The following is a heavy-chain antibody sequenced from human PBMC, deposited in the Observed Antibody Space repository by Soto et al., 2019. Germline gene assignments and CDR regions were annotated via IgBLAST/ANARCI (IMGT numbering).Heavy chain of an antibody. CDR2: ISAGGGST. D-gene: IGHD4-17*01. CDR1: GFTFSTYA. Sequence: EAQLLESGGGLVQPGGSLRLSCAASGFTFSTYAMSWVRQAPGKGLEWVSAISAGGGSTYYADSVKGRFTISRDNSINTLYMQMNSLRIEDTAVYYCAHPRGYGVFDAYDIWGQGAMVTVSS. CDR3: AHPRGYGVFDAYDI. V-gene: IGHV3-23*01. J-gene: IGHJ3*02.